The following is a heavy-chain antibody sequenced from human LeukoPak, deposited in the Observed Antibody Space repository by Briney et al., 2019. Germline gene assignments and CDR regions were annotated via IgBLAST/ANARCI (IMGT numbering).Heavy chain of an antibody. CDR2: ISAYNGKT. CDR1: RYTDSSYG. Sequence: ASVKVSCKASRYTDSSYGISWLRQAPGQGLGWMGGISAYNGKTNFAQKLQGRVTLTTDTSTSTAYMELRSLRSDDTAVYYCARGLSSSPGDPFDYWGQGTLVTVSS. CDR3: ARGLSSSPGDPFDY. V-gene: IGHV1-18*01. J-gene: IGHJ4*02. D-gene: IGHD6-13*01.